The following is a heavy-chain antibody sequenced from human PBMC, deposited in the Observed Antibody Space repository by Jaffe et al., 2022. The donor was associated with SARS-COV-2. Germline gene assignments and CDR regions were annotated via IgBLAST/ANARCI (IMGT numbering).Heavy chain of an antibody. J-gene: IGHJ6*02. D-gene: IGHD1-26*01. CDR1: GFLFSSYW. V-gene: IGHV3-7*03. CDR2: IKQDGSEE. Sequence: EVKLVESGGALVQPGGSLRLSCEASGFLFSSYWMSWVRQAPGKGLEWVANIKQDGSEEYYVDSVKGRFSISRDNAKNSLFLQMNSLRAEDTAVYYCARDVQSLDVLSGAYHFYGLDVWGQGTTITVSS. CDR3: ARDVQSLDVLSGAYHFYGLDV.